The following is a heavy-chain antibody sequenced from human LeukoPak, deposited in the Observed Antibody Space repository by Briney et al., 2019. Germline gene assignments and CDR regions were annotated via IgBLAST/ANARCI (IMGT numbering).Heavy chain of an antibody. CDR3: AKGQMATILGFDS. Sequence: GGSLRLSCAASGFMFSNYAMSWIRQAPGRGLEWVSAVKTSADDTYYANSVKGRFTISRDNSKSTVYPQMNSLRAEDTALYYCAKGQMATILGFDSWGQGALVTVSS. CDR1: GFMFSNYA. V-gene: IGHV3-23*01. CDR2: VKTSADDT. J-gene: IGHJ4*02. D-gene: IGHD5-24*01.